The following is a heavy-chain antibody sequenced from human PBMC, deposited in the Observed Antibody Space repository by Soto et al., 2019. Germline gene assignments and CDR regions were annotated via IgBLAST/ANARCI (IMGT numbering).Heavy chain of an antibody. CDR3: ARNIVAAAARSLVF. D-gene: IGHD6-13*01. CDR2: INPSGGST. Sequence: XSVKVSCKASVYTFTSYYMHWVRQAPGQGLEWMGIINPSGGSTSYAQKFQGRVTMTRDTSTSTVYMELSSLRSEDTAVYYCARNIVAAAARSLVFWGQGTLVTV. J-gene: IGHJ4*02. V-gene: IGHV1-46*01. CDR1: VYTFTSYY.